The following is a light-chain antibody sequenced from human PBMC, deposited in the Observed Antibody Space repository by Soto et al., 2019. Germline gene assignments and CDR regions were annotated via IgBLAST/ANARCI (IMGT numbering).Light chain of an antibody. CDR1: SSDVGGYNF. J-gene: IGLJ1*01. Sequence: QSALTQPASVSGSPGQSITISCTGSSSDVGGYNFVSWYQHHPDKAPKLILYEVTTRPSGVSSRFSGSKSGNTASLTISGLQAEDEGDYYCSSYRGSSYVFGTGTKLTVL. CDR3: SSYRGSSYV. CDR2: EVT. V-gene: IGLV2-14*01.